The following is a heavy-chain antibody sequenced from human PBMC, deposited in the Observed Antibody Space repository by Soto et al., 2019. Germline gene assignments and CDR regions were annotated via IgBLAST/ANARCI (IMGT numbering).Heavy chain of an antibody. CDR1: GFTFSRSA. Sequence: QMQLLQSGPEVKKPGTSVKVSCKASGFTFSRSAIQWVRQARGQRLEWIGWIVVGSASTNYAQKFQGRVALSRDMSTNTAYMGLSSLTSEETAVYYWAAALPGPPGYYGLDVWGRGTPVTVSS. V-gene: IGHV1-58*02. CDR3: AAALPGPPGYYGLDV. J-gene: IGHJ6*02. D-gene: IGHD2-21*01. CDR2: IVVGSAST.